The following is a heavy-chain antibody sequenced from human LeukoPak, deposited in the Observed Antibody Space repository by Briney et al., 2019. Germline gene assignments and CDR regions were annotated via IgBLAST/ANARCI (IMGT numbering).Heavy chain of an antibody. CDR3: ARRATGTTKWFDP. CDR2: IYPGDSDT. V-gene: IGHV5-51*01. J-gene: IGHJ5*02. Sequence: GEALKSSCKGSGYIFTNYWIGWVRQMPGKGLEWMGIIYPGDSDTRYSPSFQGQVTISADKSISTAYLKWSSLKASDNAMYYCARRATGTTKWFDPWGQGTLVTVSS. CDR1: GYIFTNYW. D-gene: IGHD1-1*01.